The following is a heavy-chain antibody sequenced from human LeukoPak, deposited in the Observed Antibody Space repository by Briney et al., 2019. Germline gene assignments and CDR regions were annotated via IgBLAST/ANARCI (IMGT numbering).Heavy chain of an antibody. V-gene: IGHV1-2*02. CDR3: ARDKEVGNYVWGSYPKYYFDY. CDR2: INPNSGGT. CDR1: GYTFTGYY. J-gene: IGHJ4*02. D-gene: IGHD3-16*02. Sequence: ASVKVSCKASGYTFTGYYMHWVRQAPGQGLEWMGWINPNSGGTNYAQKFQGRVTMTRDTSISTAYMELSRLRSDDTAVYYCARDKEVGNYVWGSYPKYYFDYWGQGTLVTVSS.